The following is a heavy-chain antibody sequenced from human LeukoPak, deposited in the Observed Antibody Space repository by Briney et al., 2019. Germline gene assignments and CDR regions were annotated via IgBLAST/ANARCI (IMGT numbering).Heavy chain of an antibody. Sequence: SETLSLTCTVSGDSMSSYYWSWIRQPPGKGLEWIGRIYTSGSTNYNPSLKSRVTISVDTSKNQFSLKLSSVTAADTAVYHCARTTVTTFDYWGQGNLVTVSS. D-gene: IGHD4-17*01. CDR2: IYTSGST. CDR3: ARTTVTTFDY. V-gene: IGHV4-4*07. CDR1: GDSMSSYY. J-gene: IGHJ4*02.